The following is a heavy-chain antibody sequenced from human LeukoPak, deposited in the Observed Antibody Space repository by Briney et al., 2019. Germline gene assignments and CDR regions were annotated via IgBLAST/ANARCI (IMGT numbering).Heavy chain of an antibody. J-gene: IGHJ5*02. CDR1: GFTFDDYA. Sequence: PGGSLRLSCAASGFTFDDYAMHWVRQAPGKGLEWVAVISYDGSNKYYADSVKGRFTISRDNSKNTLYLQMNSLRAEDTAVYYCARDGSTLEGWFDPWGQGTLVTVSS. CDR3: ARDGSTLEGWFDP. V-gene: IGHV3-30-3*01. CDR2: ISYDGSNK.